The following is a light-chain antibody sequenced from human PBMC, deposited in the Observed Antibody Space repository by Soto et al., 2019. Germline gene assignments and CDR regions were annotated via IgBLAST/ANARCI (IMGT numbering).Light chain of an antibody. J-gene: IGKJ2*01. CDR3: QRYGSSPPHT. V-gene: IGKV3-20*01. Sequence: EIVLTQSPGTLSLSPGEGATLSRRASQSVFNNYLAWYQQKPGQAPRLLISGASSRATGIPERFSGSGSGTDFTLTISRLESEDFAVYYCQRYGSSPPHTFGQGTKVEIK. CDR2: GAS. CDR1: QSVFNNY.